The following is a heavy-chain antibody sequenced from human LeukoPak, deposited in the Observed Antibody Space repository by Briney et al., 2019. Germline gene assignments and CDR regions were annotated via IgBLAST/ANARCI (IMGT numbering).Heavy chain of an antibody. CDR3: ARMIGDDAFDI. D-gene: IGHD3-22*01. J-gene: IGHJ3*02. CDR2: IYYSGTT. Sequence: SETLSLTCTVPGGSISSSSYSWDWSRQPPGKGLEWIGTIYYSGTTYYSPSLKSRVTISVDTSRNQFSLKLSSVTATDTAVYYCARMIGDDAFDIWGQGTMVTVSS. V-gene: IGHV4-39*01. CDR1: GGSISSSSYS.